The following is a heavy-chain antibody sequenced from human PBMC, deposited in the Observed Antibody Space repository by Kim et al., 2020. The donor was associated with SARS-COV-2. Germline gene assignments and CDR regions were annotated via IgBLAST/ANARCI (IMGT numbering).Heavy chain of an antibody. CDR1: GFTFSSYA. V-gene: IGHV3-30*04. CDR2: ISYDGSNK. CDR3: ASHHILTGYLDY. J-gene: IGHJ4*02. D-gene: IGHD3-9*01. Sequence: GGSLRLSCAASGFTFSSYAMHWVRQAPGKGLEWVAVISYDGSNKYYADSVKGRFTISRDNSKNTLYLQMNSLRAEDTAVYYCASHHILTGYLDYWGQGTLVTVSS.